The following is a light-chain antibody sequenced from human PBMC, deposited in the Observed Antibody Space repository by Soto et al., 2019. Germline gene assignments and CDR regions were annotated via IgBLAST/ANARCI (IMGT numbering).Light chain of an antibody. V-gene: IGKV1-5*01. Sequence: DIQMTQSPSTLSAFVGDRVTITCRASQSISGWLAWYQQKPGKAPKLLIYDASSLESGVPSRFSASGSGTEFTLTVSSLQPDDFATYYCQQYNSDPYTFGQGTKLEVK. CDR3: QQYNSDPYT. CDR1: QSISGW. CDR2: DAS. J-gene: IGKJ2*01.